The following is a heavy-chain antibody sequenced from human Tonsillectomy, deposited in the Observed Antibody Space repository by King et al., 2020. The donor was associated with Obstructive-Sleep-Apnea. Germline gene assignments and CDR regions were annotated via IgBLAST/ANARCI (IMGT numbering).Heavy chain of an antibody. D-gene: IGHD1-26*01. CDR3: ARDEKEKGLAIEGDGFDI. V-gene: IGHV3-33*01. CDR2: IWYDGSDK. J-gene: IGHJ3*02. CDR1: GFTFSSYG. Sequence: VQLVESGGGVVQPGRSLRLSCAASGFTFSSYGMHWVRQAPGKGLEWVTVIWYDGSDKYYADSVKGRFSISRDNSKKMLYLQMNSLRAEDTAVYYWARDEKEKGLAIEGDGFDIWGQGTMVTVSS.